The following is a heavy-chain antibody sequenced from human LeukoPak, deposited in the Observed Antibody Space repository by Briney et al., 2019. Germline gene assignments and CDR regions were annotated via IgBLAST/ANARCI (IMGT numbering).Heavy chain of an antibody. CDR1: GGSISSGGYS. CDR3: ARVGSGWYDY. Sequence: PSQTLSLTCAVSGGSISSGGYSWSWIRQPPGKGLEWIGYIYHSGSTYYNPSLKSRVTISVDRSKNQFSLKLSSVTAADTAVYCCARVGSGWYDYWGQGTLVTVSS. J-gene: IGHJ4*02. CDR2: IYHSGST. D-gene: IGHD6-19*01. V-gene: IGHV4-30-2*01.